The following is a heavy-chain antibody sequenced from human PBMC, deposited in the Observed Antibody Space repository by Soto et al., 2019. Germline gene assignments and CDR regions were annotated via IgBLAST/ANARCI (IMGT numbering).Heavy chain of an antibody. CDR2: TYFRSKWYN. CDR1: GDSVSSNTAS. Sequence: PSQTLSLTCATSGDSVSSNTASWNWIRQSPSRGLEWLGRTYFRSKWYNDYAVSVKSRIIINPDTSNNQFSLQLNSVTPEDTAVYFCAKGDNPGPKTGYAFDPWGQGIMVTVSS. V-gene: IGHV6-1*01. D-gene: IGHD5-12*01. J-gene: IGHJ5*02. CDR3: AKGDNPGPKTGYAFDP.